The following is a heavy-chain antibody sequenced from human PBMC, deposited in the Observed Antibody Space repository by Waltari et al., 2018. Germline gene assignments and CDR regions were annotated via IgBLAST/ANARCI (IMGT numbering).Heavy chain of an antibody. J-gene: IGHJ4*02. D-gene: IGHD6-6*01. V-gene: IGHV3-23*01. CDR3: AKALFGRIAARPDWDY. CDR1: GFTFSSYA. CDR2: ISGSGGST. Sequence: EVQLLESGGGLVQPGGSLRLSCTASGFTFSSYAMSWVRQAPGKGLEWVSAISGSGGSTYYADSGKGRFTISRDNSKNTLYLQMNSLRAEDTAVYYCAKALFGRIAARPDWDYWGQGTLVTVSS.